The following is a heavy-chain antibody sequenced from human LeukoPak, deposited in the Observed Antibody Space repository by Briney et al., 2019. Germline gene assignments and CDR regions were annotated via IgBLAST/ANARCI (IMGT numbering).Heavy chain of an antibody. CDR1: GYTFTGYY. V-gene: IGHV1-2*02. CDR3: ARDADRYPGY. D-gene: IGHD2-2*02. CDR2: INTISGGT. J-gene: IGHJ4*02. Sequence: ALVKVSCKASGYTFTGYYIHWVRQAPGQGLEWIGWINTISGGTNYAQKFQGRVTMTRDTSISTAYMELSRLRSDDTAVYYCARDADRYPGYWGQGTLVTVSS.